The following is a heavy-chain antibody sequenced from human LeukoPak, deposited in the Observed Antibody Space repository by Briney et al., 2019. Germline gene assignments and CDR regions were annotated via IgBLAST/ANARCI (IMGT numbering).Heavy chain of an antibody. CDR1: GFTFSSYA. Sequence: PGGSLRLSCAASGFTFSSYAMNWVRQAPGKGLEWVSAISGSGGSTYYADSVKGRFTISRDNSKNTLYLQMNSLRAEDTAVYYCAKDNDPPGIYYYYGMDVWGQGTTVTVSS. J-gene: IGHJ6*02. CDR3: AKDNDPPGIYYYYGMDV. V-gene: IGHV3-23*01. D-gene: IGHD3-10*01. CDR2: ISGSGGST.